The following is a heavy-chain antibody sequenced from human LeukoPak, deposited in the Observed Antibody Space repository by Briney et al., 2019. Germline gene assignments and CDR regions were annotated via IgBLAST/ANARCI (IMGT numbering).Heavy chain of an antibody. V-gene: IGHV1-2*02. CDR3: ARQAVETDAFDI. Sequence: ASVKVSCKASGYTLTGYYMHWVRQAPGQGLEWMGWINPNSGGTNYAQKFQGRVTMTRDTSISTAYMELSRLRSDDTAVYYCARQAVETDAFDIWGQGTMVTVSS. D-gene: IGHD5-24*01. J-gene: IGHJ3*02. CDR2: INPNSGGT. CDR1: GYTLTGYY.